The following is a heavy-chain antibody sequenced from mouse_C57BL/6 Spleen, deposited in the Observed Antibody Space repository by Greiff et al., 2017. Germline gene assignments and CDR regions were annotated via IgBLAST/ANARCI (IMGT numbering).Heavy chain of an antibody. Sequence: VQLQQPGAELVRPGSSVKLSCKASGYTFTSYWMDWVKQRPGQGLEWIGNIYPSDSETHCNQKFKDKATLTVYKSSSTAYMQLSSLTSEDSAVYYCARLGRGAMYYFDYWGQGTTLTVSS. J-gene: IGHJ2*01. V-gene: IGHV1-61*01. CDR2: IYPSDSET. CDR3: ARLGRGAMYYFDY. D-gene: IGHD4-1*01. CDR1: GYTFTSYW.